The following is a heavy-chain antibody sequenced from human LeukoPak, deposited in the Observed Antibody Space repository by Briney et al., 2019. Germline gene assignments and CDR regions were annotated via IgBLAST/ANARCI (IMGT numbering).Heavy chain of an antibody. D-gene: IGHD4-17*01. CDR3: ARVYGDFNWFDP. V-gene: IGHV4-59*10. J-gene: IGHJ5*02. CDR2: INTSGRT. CDR1: GGSFSGYY. Sequence: SETLSLTCAVYGGSFSGYYWSWIRQPAGKGLEWIGRINTSGRTNYNPSLKSRVTMSVDTSKNQFSLKVSSVTAADTAVYYCARVYGDFNWFDPWGQGTLVTVSS.